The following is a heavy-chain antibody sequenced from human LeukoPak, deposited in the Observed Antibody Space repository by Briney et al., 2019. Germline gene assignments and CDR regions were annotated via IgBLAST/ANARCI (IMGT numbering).Heavy chain of an antibody. D-gene: IGHD1-1*01. CDR3: ARVPGTTYYYYYMDV. Sequence: GGSLRLSCAASGFTFSDYYMSWIRQAPGKGLEWVSYISSSGSTIYYADSVNGRFTISRDNAKNSLYLQMNSLRAEDTAVYYCARVPGTTYYYYYMDVWGKGTTVTVSS. V-gene: IGHV3-11*04. CDR1: GFTFSDYY. J-gene: IGHJ6*03. CDR2: ISSSGSTI.